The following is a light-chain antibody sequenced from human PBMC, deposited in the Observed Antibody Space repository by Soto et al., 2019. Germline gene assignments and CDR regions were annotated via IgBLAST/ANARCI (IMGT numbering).Light chain of an antibody. CDR2: KAS. CDR1: QSISSW. Sequence: DIQMTQSPSTLSASVGDRVTITCRASQSISSWLAWYQHKPGKAPNLLIYKASSLESGVPSRFSGSGSGTELTLTVRSLQPDDFATYYCQQYDSYPLTFGGGTKVEIK. V-gene: IGKV1-5*03. J-gene: IGKJ4*01. CDR3: QQYDSYPLT.